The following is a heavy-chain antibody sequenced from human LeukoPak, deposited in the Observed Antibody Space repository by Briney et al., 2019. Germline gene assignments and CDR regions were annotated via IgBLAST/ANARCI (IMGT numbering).Heavy chain of an antibody. D-gene: IGHD1-14*01. CDR2: IIPILGIA. Sequence: SVKVSCKASGGTFGSYAISWVRQAPGQGLEWMGRIIPILGIANYAQKFQDRVTITADKSTSTAYMELSSLRSEDTAVYYCARGRVTTGLFDCWGQGTLVTVSS. CDR1: GGTFGSYA. V-gene: IGHV1-69*04. J-gene: IGHJ4*02. CDR3: ARGRVTTGLFDC.